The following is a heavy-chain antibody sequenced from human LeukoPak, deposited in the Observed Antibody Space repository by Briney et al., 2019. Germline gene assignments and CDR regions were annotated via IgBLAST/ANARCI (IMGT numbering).Heavy chain of an antibody. CDR1: GFTFSSYS. J-gene: IGHJ6*02. D-gene: IGHD1-7*01. V-gene: IGHV3-48*01. CDR2: ISSSSSTI. CDR3: ARDPQGNFAFYYYYGMDV. Sequence: PGGSLRLSCAASGFTFSSYSMNWVRQAPGKGLEWVSYISSSSSTIYYADSVKGRFTISRDNAKNSLYLQMNSLRAEDTAVYYCARDPQGNFAFYYYYGMDVWGQGTTVTVSS.